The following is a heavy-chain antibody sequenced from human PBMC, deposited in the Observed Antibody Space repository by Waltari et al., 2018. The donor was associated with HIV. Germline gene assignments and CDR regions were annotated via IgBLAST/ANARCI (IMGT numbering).Heavy chain of an antibody. CDR2: INHSGST. J-gene: IGHJ3*02. D-gene: IGHD6-13*01. CDR3: ARVGPLLPQQPPPAFDI. CDR1: GGSFSGYY. Sequence: QVQLQQWGAGLLKPSETLSLTYAVYGGSFSGYYWSWIRQPPGKGLEWIGEINHSGSTNYHPSLKSRVTISVDTSKNQFSLKLSSVTAADTAVYYCARVGPLLPQQPPPAFDIWGQGTMVTVSS. V-gene: IGHV4-34*01.